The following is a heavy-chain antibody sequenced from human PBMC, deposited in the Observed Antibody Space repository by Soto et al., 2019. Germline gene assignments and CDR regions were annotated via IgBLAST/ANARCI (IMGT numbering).Heavy chain of an antibody. J-gene: IGHJ5*02. Sequence: EVQLVESGGGLVKPGGSLRLSCAASGFMFGSHTMTWVRQAPGKGLEWVASISSVSSYIYYADSVKGRFTISRDNAKDSLYLQMDSLRAEDTAVYFCAREVVGPTTNWFDPWDQGTLVTVSS. V-gene: IGHV3-21*06. CDR2: ISSVSSYI. CDR3: AREVVGPTTNWFDP. CDR1: GFMFGSHT. D-gene: IGHD1-26*01.